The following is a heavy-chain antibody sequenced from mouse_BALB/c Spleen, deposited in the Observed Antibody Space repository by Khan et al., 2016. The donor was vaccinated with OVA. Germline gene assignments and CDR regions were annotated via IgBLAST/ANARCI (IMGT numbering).Heavy chain of an antibody. V-gene: IGHV3-2*02. CDR2: ISYSGNT. CDR1: GYSITSDYA. J-gene: IGHJ2*01. Sequence: EVKLLESGPGLVKPSQSLSLTCTVTGYSITSDYAWNWIRQFPGNKLEWMGFISYSGNTNYNPSLKSRISITRDTSKNQFFLQLNSVTTEDTARYYCGRVYGGDFDYWGQGTTLTVSS. CDR3: GRVYGGDFDY. D-gene: IGHD1-1*01.